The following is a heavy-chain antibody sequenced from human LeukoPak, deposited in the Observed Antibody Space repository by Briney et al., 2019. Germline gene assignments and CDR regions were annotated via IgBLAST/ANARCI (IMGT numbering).Heavy chain of an antibody. CDR2: INPNSGGT. V-gene: IGHV1-2*02. Sequence: ASVNVSCKASGYTFTGYYMHWVRQAPGQGLEWMGWINPNSGGTNYAQKFQGRVTMTRDTSISTAYMELSRLRSDDTAVYYCASGSILYGDYGPARDWGQGTLVTVSS. J-gene: IGHJ4*02. CDR3: ASGSILYGDYGPARD. CDR1: GYTFTGYY. D-gene: IGHD4-17*01.